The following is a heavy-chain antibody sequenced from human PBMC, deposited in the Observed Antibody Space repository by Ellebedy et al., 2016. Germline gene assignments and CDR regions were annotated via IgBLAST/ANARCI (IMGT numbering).Heavy chain of an antibody. Sequence: GGSLRLXXAAPGFIFSSYTMNWVRQAPGKGLDWVSSITNYGAHVYYGDSVRGRFTVSRDNAKNSLFLHLDSLTVEDTAVYYCVRSREVAFYDFWGQGTLVTVSP. CDR3: VRSREVAFYDF. V-gene: IGHV3-21*06. J-gene: IGHJ4*02. CDR1: GFIFSSYT. D-gene: IGHD3-10*01. CDR2: ITNYGAHV.